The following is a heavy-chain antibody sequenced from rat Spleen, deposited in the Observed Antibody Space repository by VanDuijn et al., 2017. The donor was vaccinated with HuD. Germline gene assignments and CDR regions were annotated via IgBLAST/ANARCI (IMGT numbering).Heavy chain of an antibody. CDR3: ARSDFYGTWRPFAY. Sequence: EVQLQESGPGLVKPAQSLSLTCSATGYSLTSTLWCWIRKFPGNKMEWIGHISYSGSTSYNPSLKSRISITRDTWKNKFFLQLNSVTTEDTATDYCARSDFYGTWRPFAYWGQGTLVTVSS. J-gene: IGHJ3*01. CDR2: ISYSGST. CDR1: GYSLTSTL. V-gene: IGHV3-1*01. D-gene: IGHD1-12*01.